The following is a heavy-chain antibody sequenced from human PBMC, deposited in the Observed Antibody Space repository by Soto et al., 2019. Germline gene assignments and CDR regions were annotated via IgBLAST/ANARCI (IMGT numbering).Heavy chain of an antibody. J-gene: IGHJ4*02. CDR2: IYYSGST. Sequence: QVQLQESGPGLVKPSETLSLTCTVSGGSISSYYWSWIRQPPGKGLEWIGYIYYSGSTNYNPSLKSRLTISVDTSKNQFSLKLSSVTAADTAVYYCARAASYSDTAMVEWGQGTLVTVSS. D-gene: IGHD5-18*01. V-gene: IGHV4-59*01. CDR3: ARAASYSDTAMVE. CDR1: GGSISSYY.